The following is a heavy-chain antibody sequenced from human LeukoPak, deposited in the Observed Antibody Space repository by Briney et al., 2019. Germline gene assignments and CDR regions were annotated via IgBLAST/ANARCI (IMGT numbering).Heavy chain of an antibody. D-gene: IGHD3-22*01. J-gene: IGHJ4*02. CDR3: AGYDSSGYYPTYFDY. V-gene: IGHV3-74*01. Sequence: GGSLRLSCAASGFTFSSYWMHWVRQAPGKGLVWVSRINSDGSSTSYADSVKGRFTISRDNAKNTLYLQMNSLRAEDTAVYYCAGYDSSGYYPTYFDYWGQGTLVTVSS. CDR2: INSDGSST. CDR1: GFTFSSYW.